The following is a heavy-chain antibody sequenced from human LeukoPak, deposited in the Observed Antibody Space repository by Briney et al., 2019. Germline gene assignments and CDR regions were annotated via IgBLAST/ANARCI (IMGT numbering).Heavy chain of an antibody. V-gene: IGHV3-15*01. CDR1: GFTFSNAW. J-gene: IGHJ2*01. CDR3: STISRDCSGGSCYGGDWYFDL. Sequence: GGSLRLSCAVSGFTFSNAWMSWVRQAPGRGLEWVGRIKSKTDGGTTDYAAPVKGRFTISRDESKKTLYLQMNRLESEDTAVYYCSTISRDCSGGSCYGGDWYFDLWGRGTLVTVSS. D-gene: IGHD2-15*01. CDR2: IKSKTDGGTT.